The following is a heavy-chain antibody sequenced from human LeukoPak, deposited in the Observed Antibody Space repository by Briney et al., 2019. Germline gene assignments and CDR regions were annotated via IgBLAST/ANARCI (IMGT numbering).Heavy chain of an antibody. CDR2: KRYDGSSE. CDR3: ARAASGVRQEHYFDQ. D-gene: IGHD3-10*01. CDR1: GFTFNTYG. V-gene: IGHV3-30*02. J-gene: IGHJ4*02. Sequence: GGSLRLSCAVSGFTFNTYGMHWVRQAPGKGLEWVALKRYDGSSENYADSVKGRFTISRDNSKNTLYLEMNSLSVEDTAVYYCARAASGVRQEHYFDQWGQGTLVTVSS.